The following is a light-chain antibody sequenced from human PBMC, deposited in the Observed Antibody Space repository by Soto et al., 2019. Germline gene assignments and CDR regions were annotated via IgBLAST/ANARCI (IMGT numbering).Light chain of an antibody. CDR3: QQAFSAEWT. CDR1: QSIGTF. J-gene: IGKJ1*01. Sequence: DIQMTQFPSSLSASVGDSVTITCRASQSIGTFLNWYQQKPGEAPNLLIHTSFTLYSGVPSRFSGTGSGTDFTLTISSLQPEDFATYFCQQAFSAEWTFGQGTKVDIK. V-gene: IGKV1-39*01. CDR2: TSF.